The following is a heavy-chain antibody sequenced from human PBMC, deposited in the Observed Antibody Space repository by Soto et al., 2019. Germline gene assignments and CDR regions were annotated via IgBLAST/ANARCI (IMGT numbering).Heavy chain of an antibody. D-gene: IGHD3-10*01. V-gene: IGHV3-48*01. Sequence: EVQLVGSGGGLVQPGGSLRLSCAASGFTFSSYSMNWVRQAPGKGLEWVSYISSSSSTIYYADSVKGRFTISRDNAKNSLYLQMNSLRAEDTAVYYCARANYYGSPGDFDYWGQGTLVTVSS. CDR1: GFTFSSYS. CDR2: ISSSSSTI. J-gene: IGHJ4*02. CDR3: ARANYYGSPGDFDY.